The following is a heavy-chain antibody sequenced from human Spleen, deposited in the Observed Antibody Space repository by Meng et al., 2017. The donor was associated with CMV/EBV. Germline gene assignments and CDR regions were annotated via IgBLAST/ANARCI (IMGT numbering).Heavy chain of an antibody. CDR3: ARQFDTRTWDNWFDP. D-gene: IGHD2-2*01. V-gene: IGHV5-51*01. CDR2: IYPGDSDT. J-gene: IGHJ5*02. CDR1: GYSFTSYW. Sequence: GESLKISCKTSGYSFTSYWIAWVRQMPGKGLEWMGLIYPGDSDTTYSPSFQGRVTISADKSISTTYLQWSSLKAPDTAMYYCARQFDTRTWDNWFDPWGQGTLVTVSS.